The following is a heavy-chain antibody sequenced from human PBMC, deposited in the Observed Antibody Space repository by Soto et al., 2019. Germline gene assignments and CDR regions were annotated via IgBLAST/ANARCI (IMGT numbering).Heavy chain of an antibody. CDR2: ISYDGSEK. CDR1: GFTFSRYG. J-gene: IGHJ4*02. V-gene: IGHV3-30*18. Sequence: QVQLVESGGGVVQSGRSLRLSCAASGFTFSRYGMHWVRQAPGMGLEWVAVISYDGSEKYYADSVKGRFTISRDSSKNTLYLQMNSLRPEDAAVYYCAKDTFIGGLDHWGQGTLVTVSS. D-gene: IGHD3-3*01. CDR3: AKDTFIGGLDH.